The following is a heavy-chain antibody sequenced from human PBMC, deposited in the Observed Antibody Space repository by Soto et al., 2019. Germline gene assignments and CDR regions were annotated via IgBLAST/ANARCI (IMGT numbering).Heavy chain of an antibody. V-gene: IGHV1-3*01. Sequence: QVQLVQSGAEVKKPGASVKVSCKASGYTFTSYAMHWVRQAPGQRLEWMGWINAGNGNTKYSQKFQGRVTITRDTSASTAYMELSSLRSEDTAVYYCARGSADCSGGSCYPPDWFVPWGQGTLVTVSS. D-gene: IGHD2-15*01. CDR1: GYTFTSYA. CDR2: INAGNGNT. J-gene: IGHJ5*02. CDR3: ARGSADCSGGSCYPPDWFVP.